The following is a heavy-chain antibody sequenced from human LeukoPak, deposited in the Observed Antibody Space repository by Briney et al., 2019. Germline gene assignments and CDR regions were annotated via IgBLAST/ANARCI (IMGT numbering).Heavy chain of an antibody. CDR3: AKSLYGTHDAFDI. V-gene: IGHV3-23*01. CDR1: GFTFSSYA. CDR2: ISDSGANT. J-gene: IGHJ3*02. D-gene: IGHD1-14*01. Sequence: PGGSLRLSCEASGFTFSSYAMGWVRQAPGKGLEWVSIISDSGANTYYADSVKGRFTISRDNSKNTLYLQMNSLRAEDTAVYYCAKSLYGTHDAFDIWGQGTMVTVSS.